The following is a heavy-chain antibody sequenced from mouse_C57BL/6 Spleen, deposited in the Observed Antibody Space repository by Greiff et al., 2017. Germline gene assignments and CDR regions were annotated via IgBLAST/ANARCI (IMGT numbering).Heavy chain of an antibody. Sequence: VKLKQPGAELVKPGASVKLSCKASGYTFTSYWMHWVKQRPGQGLEWIGMIHPNSGSTNYNEKFKSKATLTVDKSSSTAYMQLSSLTSEDSAVYYCARWLPHYYAMDYWGQGTSVTVSS. J-gene: IGHJ4*01. V-gene: IGHV1-64*01. D-gene: IGHD2-2*01. CDR1: GYTFTSYW. CDR2: IHPNSGST. CDR3: ARWLPHYYAMDY.